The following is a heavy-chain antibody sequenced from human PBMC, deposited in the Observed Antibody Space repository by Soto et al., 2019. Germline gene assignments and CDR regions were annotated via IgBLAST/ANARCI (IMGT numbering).Heavy chain of an antibody. CDR1: GGYVSDFS. J-gene: IGHJ1*01. D-gene: IGHD1-26*01. CDR2: ITVNGIT. V-gene: IGHV4-4*07. Sequence: ETQSVTCPVSGGYVSDFSWSWIRQPAGKGLEWIGRITVNGITQYTPSFRSRVTMSMDTSRNQFSLNLQSATAADTALYYCARESGEKWTYEAHWGQGTLVTVSS. CDR3: ARESGEKWTYEAH.